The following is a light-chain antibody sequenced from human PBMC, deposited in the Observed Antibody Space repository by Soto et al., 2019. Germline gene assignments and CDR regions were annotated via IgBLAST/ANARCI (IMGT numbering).Light chain of an antibody. Sequence: EIVMTQSPATLSVSPGERATLSCRASQSVRSNLAWYQQKPGQAPRLLFYDASSRATCIPARFSGSGSGTEFSITISILQSEDFAVYYCQQYNNWWTFAQGTKVQV. CDR3: QQYNNWWT. V-gene: IGKV3-15*01. CDR2: DAS. CDR1: QSVRSN. J-gene: IGKJ1*01.